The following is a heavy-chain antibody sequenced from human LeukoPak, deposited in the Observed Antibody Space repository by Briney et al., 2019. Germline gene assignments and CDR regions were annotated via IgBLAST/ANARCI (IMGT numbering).Heavy chain of an antibody. Sequence: PGGSLRLSCAASGFTFTDWWMSWVRPVPGQGLEWGAHINHEGGGIQYVDCVEGRFIISRDNAKGSVHLQMNSLRAEDTALYHCATYINWVAGDVWGQGTTVIVSS. CDR2: INHEGGGI. V-gene: IGHV3-7*01. CDR1: GFTFTDWW. D-gene: IGHD1-1*01. CDR3: ATYINWVAGDV. J-gene: IGHJ6*02.